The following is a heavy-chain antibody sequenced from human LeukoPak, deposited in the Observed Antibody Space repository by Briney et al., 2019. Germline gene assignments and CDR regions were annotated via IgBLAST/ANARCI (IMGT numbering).Heavy chain of an antibody. J-gene: IGHJ4*02. V-gene: IGHV5-51*01. CDR2: IWPGDSDT. Sequence: GESLKISCKGSGYSFTSYWIGWVRQMPGKGLEWMGIIWPGDSDTRYSPSFQSQVTISADKSISTAYLQWSSLRASDSAMFYCARLASSSSRSVDYWGQGTLVTVSS. D-gene: IGHD6-6*01. CDR3: ARLASSSSRSVDY. CDR1: GYSFTSYW.